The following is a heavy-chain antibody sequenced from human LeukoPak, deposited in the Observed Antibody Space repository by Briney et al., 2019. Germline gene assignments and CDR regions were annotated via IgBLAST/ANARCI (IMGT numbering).Heavy chain of an antibody. Sequence: GESLKISCKGSGYSFATYWIGWVRQMPGKGLEWMGIIYPDDSDTRYSPSFQGQVTISADKSISTAYLQWSSLKASDTAMYYCARFCSGGTCGGDYWGQGTLVTVSS. CDR1: GYSFATYW. CDR3: ARFCSGGTCGGDY. V-gene: IGHV5-51*01. J-gene: IGHJ4*02. CDR2: IYPDDSDT. D-gene: IGHD2-15*01.